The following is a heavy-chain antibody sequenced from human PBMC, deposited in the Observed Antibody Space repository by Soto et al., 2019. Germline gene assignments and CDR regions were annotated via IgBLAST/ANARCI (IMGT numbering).Heavy chain of an antibody. J-gene: IGHJ4*02. CDR1: GGTFSSHA. Sequence: ASVKVSCKASGGTFSSHAIRWVRQAPGQGLEWMGGIIPMFATPNYAEKFQGRLSITADESTTTVYMQLSSLRSQDTAVYYCARQFDYDSSGHYYAYWGQGTLVTVSS. CDR3: ARQFDYDSSGHYYAY. V-gene: IGHV1-69*13. CDR2: IIPMFATP. D-gene: IGHD3-22*01.